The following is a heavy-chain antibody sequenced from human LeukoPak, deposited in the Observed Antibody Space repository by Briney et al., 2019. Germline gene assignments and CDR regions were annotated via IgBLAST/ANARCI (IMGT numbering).Heavy chain of an antibody. D-gene: IGHD3-16*01. J-gene: IGHJ3*02. Sequence: GGSLRLSCAASGFTFSNSVMHWVRQAPGEGLEWVAGISDDGSSEHYADSVKGRFTISRDNSDNTLYVQMNSLRVEDTAVYYCARESYGSGHCAAFGIWGQGTLVTVSS. CDR1: GFTFSNSV. V-gene: IGHV3-30*04. CDR2: ISDDGSSE. CDR3: ARESYGSGHCAAFGI.